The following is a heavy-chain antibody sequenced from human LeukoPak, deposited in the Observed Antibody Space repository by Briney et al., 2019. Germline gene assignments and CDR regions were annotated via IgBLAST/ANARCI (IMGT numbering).Heavy chain of an antibody. CDR2: IYSGGST. CDR1: GVSIISSGSY. V-gene: IGHV4-39*01. J-gene: IGHJ4*02. D-gene: IGHD3-10*01. Sequence: SETLSLTCTVSGVSIISSGSYWAWIRQPPGKGLDWIGSIYSGGSTYYNPSLKTRVTTSVDTSKNQFSLKLNSVTAADTAAYYCARQPGSFASGSLYYFDYWGQGALVTVSS. CDR3: ARQPGSFASGSLYYFDY.